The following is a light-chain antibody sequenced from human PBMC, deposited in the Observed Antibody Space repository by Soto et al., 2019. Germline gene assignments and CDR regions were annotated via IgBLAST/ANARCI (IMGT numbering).Light chain of an antibody. Sequence: EIVLTQSPGTLSLSPGERGTLSCRASQSVSSSYLAWYQQKPGQAPRLLIYGASSRATGIPDRFSGSGSGTDFTLTIKRLEPEDFAVYYCQQYGSSALTFGGGTKVEIK. CDR2: GAS. J-gene: IGKJ4*01. V-gene: IGKV3-20*01. CDR1: QSVSSSY. CDR3: QQYGSSALT.